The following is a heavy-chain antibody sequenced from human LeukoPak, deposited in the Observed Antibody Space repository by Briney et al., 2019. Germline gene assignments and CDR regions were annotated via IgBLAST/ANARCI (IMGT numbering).Heavy chain of an antibody. Sequence: GGSLRLSCAASGFTFSHYAMHWVRQAPGKGLEWVAVISFDGTNKFYADSVKGRFTISRYNSKNALYLQMNSLRAVDTAVYYCAKGGYYERPWYFDYWGQGTLVTVSS. D-gene: IGHD3-22*01. J-gene: IGHJ4*02. CDR3: AKGGYYERPWYFDY. V-gene: IGHV3-30*18. CDR1: GFTFSHYA. CDR2: ISFDGTNK.